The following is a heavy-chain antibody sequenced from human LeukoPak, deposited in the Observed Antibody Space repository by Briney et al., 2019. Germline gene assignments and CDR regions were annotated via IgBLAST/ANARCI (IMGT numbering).Heavy chain of an antibody. CDR3: ARRGDGGYCSGGSCYWFDP. CDR1: GGSYSGYY. J-gene: IGHJ5*02. CDR2: INHSGST. D-gene: IGHD2-15*01. V-gene: IGHV4-34*01. Sequence: SETLSLTCAVYGGSYSGYYWNWIRQPPGKGLEWIGEINHSGSTYYNPSLKSRVTISADKSISTAYLQWSSLKASDTAMYYCARRGDGGYCSGGSCYWFDPWGQGTLVTVSS.